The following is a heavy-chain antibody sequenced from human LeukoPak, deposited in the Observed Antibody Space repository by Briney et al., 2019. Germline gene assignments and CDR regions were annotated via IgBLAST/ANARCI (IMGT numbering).Heavy chain of an antibody. J-gene: IGHJ6*03. CDR3: ARVGSSSTAALYYYYMDV. V-gene: IGHV4-59*11. Sequence: SETLSLTCTVSGGSISSHYWSWIRQPPGKGLEWIGYIYYSGSTNYNPSLKSRVTISVDTSKNQFSLKLSSVTAADTAVYYCARVGSSSTAALYYYYMDVWGKGTTVTASS. CDR2: IYYSGST. CDR1: GGSISSHY. D-gene: IGHD2-2*01.